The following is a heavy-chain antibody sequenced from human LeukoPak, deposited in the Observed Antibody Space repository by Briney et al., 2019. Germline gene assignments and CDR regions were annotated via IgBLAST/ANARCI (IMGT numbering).Heavy chain of an antibody. Sequence: SVKVSCKASGGTFSSYAISWVRQAPGQGLEWMGGIIPIFGTANYAQKFQGRVTITTDESTSTAYMELSSLRSEDTAVYYCARDPLRFLEWSNWFDPWGQGTLVTVSS. D-gene: IGHD3-3*01. CDR1: GGTFSSYA. CDR2: IIPIFGTA. CDR3: ARDPLRFLEWSNWFDP. V-gene: IGHV1-69*05. J-gene: IGHJ5*02.